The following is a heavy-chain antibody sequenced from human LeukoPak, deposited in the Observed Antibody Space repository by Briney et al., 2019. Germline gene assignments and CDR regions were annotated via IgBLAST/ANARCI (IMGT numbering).Heavy chain of an antibody. V-gene: IGHV3-30*18. J-gene: IGHJ4*02. CDR1: GXSFSNYG. CDR3: AKDSAVAAVAGTLDY. D-gene: IGHD6-19*01. Sequence: GGSLRLSCAASGXSFSNYGIHWVRQAPGKGLEWVAAVSQDESNKYYADSVKGRFTISRDNSKNTLYLQMNSLKSEDTAVYYCAKDSAVAAVAGTLDYWGQGTLVTVSS. CDR2: VSQDESNK.